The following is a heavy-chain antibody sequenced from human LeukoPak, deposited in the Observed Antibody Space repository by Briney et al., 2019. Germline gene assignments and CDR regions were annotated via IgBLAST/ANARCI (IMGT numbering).Heavy chain of an antibody. CDR1: GGSISSSSYY. V-gene: IGHV4-39*07. CDR2: IYYSGST. J-gene: IGHJ5*02. D-gene: IGHD4-17*01. CDR3: ARRDYGVYENWFDP. Sequence: SETLSLTCTVSGGSISSSSYYWGWIRQPPGKGLEWIGSIYYSGSTYYNPSLKSRVTISVDTSKNQFSLKLSSVTAADTAVYYCARRDYGVYENWFDPWGQGTLVTVSS.